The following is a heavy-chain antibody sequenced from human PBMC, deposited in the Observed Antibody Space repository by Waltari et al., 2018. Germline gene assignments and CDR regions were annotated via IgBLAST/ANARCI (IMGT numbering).Heavy chain of an antibody. D-gene: IGHD1-20*01. Sequence: EVQLLESGGGLVQPGGCRRLSWGGAGFTFNRPAINWVRRSPGTGLQWVAAITISDATYHADSVKGRFTISRDTSKDTVYLQMNSLRAEDTAVYYCAKPFYNWDDPLESWGPGTLVTVSS. CDR1: GFTFNRPA. CDR2: ITISDAT. J-gene: IGHJ5*02. V-gene: IGHV3-23*01. CDR3: AKPFYNWDDPLES.